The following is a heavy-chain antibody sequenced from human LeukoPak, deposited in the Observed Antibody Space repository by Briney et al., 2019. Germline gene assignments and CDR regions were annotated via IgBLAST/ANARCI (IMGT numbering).Heavy chain of an antibody. CDR1: GYTFTNFY. CDR2: INPTTGST. Sequence: GASVKVSCKASGYTFTNFYLHWVRQAPGQGLEWMGIINPTTGSTTYARKLQGRVTMTRDMSTSTVYMELSSLRSEDTAVYFCARDLNPQSIGMRAFDIWGQGTMVTASS. J-gene: IGHJ3*02. CDR3: ARDLNPQSIGMRAFDI. V-gene: IGHV1-46*01. D-gene: IGHD1-14*01.